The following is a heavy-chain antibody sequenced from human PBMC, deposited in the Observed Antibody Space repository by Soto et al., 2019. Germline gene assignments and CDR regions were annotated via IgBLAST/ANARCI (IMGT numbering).Heavy chain of an antibody. CDR3: ARDWEVGGTTAGMAV. D-gene: IGHD1-26*01. V-gene: IGHV6-1*01. J-gene: IGHJ6*02. Sequence: SQTLSLTCASSGDSVSSNSAAWNWIRQSPSRGLEWLGRTYYRTKWYNDYAVSVKSRVTINADTSKNQFSLQLNSVTPEDTAVYSCARDWEVGGTTAGMAVWGQGTMVPLSS. CDR1: GDSVSSNSAA. CDR2: TYYRTKWYN.